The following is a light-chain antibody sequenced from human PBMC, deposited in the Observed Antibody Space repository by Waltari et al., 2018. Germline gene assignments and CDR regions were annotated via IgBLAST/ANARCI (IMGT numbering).Light chain of an antibody. V-gene: IGKV1-39*01. CDR2: TVS. J-gene: IGKJ1*01. CDR3: QQSYYAPWT. Sequence: DIQMTQSPSSLSASVGDRVTITCRASQSITSSLNWYQQKPGKAPKLLIHTVSSLQSGDPSRFSGSGSGTDFTLTISSLQPEDFATYACQQSYYAPWTFGQGTKVEIK. CDR1: QSITSS.